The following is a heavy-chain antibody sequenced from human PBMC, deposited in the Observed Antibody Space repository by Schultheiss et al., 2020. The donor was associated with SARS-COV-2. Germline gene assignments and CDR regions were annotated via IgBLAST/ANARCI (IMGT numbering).Heavy chain of an antibody. Sequence: GGSLRLSCAASGFTFSSYSMNWVRQAPGKGLEWVSSISSSSSYIYYADLVKGRFTISRDNAKNSLYLQMNSLRAEDTAVYYCAKPYSNYYYYYGMDVWGQGTTVTVSS. J-gene: IGHJ6*02. V-gene: IGHV3-21*04. D-gene: IGHD4-11*01. CDR2: ISSSSSYI. CDR1: GFTFSSYS. CDR3: AKPYSNYYYYYGMDV.